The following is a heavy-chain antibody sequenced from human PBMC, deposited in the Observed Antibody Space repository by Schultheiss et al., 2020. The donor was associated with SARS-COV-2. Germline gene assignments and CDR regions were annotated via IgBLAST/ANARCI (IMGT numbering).Heavy chain of an antibody. D-gene: IGHD6-13*01. CDR1: AGSFSGYY. Sequence: SETLSLTCAVYAGSFSGYYWSWIRQPPGKGLEWIGEINHSGSTNYNPSLKSRVTISVDTSKNQFSLKLSSVTAADTAVYYCARLAAAAGKYYYGMDVWGQGTTVTVSS. J-gene: IGHJ6*02. CDR3: ARLAAAAGKYYYGMDV. CDR2: INHSGST. V-gene: IGHV4-34*01.